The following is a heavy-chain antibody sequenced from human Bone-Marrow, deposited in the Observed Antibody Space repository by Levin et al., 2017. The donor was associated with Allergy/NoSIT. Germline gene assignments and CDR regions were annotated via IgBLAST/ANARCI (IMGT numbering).Heavy chain of an antibody. CDR1: GYTFTGYY. Sequence: VASVKVSCKASGYTFTGYYMHWVRQAPGQGLEWMGWINPNSGGTNYAQKFQGRVTMTRDTSISTAYMELSRLRSDDTAVYYCARGLVGATPGTGFDPWGQGTLVTVSS. V-gene: IGHV1-2*02. D-gene: IGHD1-26*01. CDR3: ARGLVGATPGTGFDP. J-gene: IGHJ5*02. CDR2: INPNSGGT.